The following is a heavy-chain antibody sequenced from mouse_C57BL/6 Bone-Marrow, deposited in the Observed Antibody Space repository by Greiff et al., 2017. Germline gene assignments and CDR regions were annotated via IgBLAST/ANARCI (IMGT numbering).Heavy chain of an antibody. D-gene: IGHD2-5*01. CDR3: ARDDSNYAYAMDY. CDR2: INPNNGGT. J-gene: IGHJ4*01. CDR1: GYTFTDYY. Sequence: EVQLQQSGPELVKPGASVKISCKASGYTFTDYYMNWVKQSHGKSLEWIGDINPNNGGTSYNQKFKGKATLTVDKYSSTAYMELRSLKSEDSAVYYCARDDSNYAYAMDYWGQGTSVTVSS. V-gene: IGHV1-26*01.